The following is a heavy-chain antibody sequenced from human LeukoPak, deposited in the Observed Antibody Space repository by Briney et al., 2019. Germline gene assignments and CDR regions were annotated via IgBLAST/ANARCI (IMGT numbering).Heavy chain of an antibody. J-gene: IGHJ4*02. V-gene: IGHV1-2*02. CDR1: GYTFTGSY. Sequence: ASVKVSCKTSGYTFTGSYIHWVRQAPGQGLEWMGWINPNSGGTNYAQKFRGSVTMTRDTSISTAYMELSRLRFDDTAVYYCARESRSGYYQVPFFDYWGQGTLVTVSS. D-gene: IGHD3-22*01. CDR2: INPNSGGT. CDR3: ARESRSGYYQVPFFDY.